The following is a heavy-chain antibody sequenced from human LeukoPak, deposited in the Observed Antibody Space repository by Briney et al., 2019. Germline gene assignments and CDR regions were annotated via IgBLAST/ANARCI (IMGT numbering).Heavy chain of an antibody. CDR3: ATASWRQWLVPPKGTDKYYFDY. V-gene: IGHV1/OR15-3*02. J-gene: IGHJ4*02. D-gene: IGHD6-19*01. CDR1: GYTFTSYY. Sequence: ASVKVSCKASGYTFTSYYMHWVRQAPGQRLEWMGWINAGNGNTKYSQKFQGRVTMTEDTSTDTAYMELSSLRSEDTAVYYCATASWRQWLVPPKGTDKYYFDYWGQGTLVTVSS. CDR2: INAGNGNT.